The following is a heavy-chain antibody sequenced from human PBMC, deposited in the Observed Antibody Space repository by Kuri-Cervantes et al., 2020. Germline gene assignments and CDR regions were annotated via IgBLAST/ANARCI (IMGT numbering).Heavy chain of an antibody. V-gene: IGHV3-15*01. CDR2: IKSKTDGGTT. Sequence: GESLKISCAASGFTFSNAWMSWVRQAPGKGLEWVGRIKSKTDGGTTDYAAPVKGRFTISRDDSKNTLYLQMNSLRAEDTAVYYCTRGNGVIDYWGQGTLVTVSS. J-gene: IGHJ4*02. CDR1: GFTFSNAW. CDR3: TRGNGVIDY. D-gene: IGHD3-10*01.